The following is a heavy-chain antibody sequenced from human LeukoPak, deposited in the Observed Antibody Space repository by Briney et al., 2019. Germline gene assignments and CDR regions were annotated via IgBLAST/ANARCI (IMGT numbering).Heavy chain of an antibody. D-gene: IGHD4-23*01. CDR3: ARDRRADYGRNDDAFDI. CDR1: GFTFYNYD. Sequence: GGSLRLSCVASGFTFYNYDMHWVRQATGKGLEWVSHIGTGTDTHYSGSVKGRFTISRENARNSLYLQMNSLTAGDTAVYYCARDRRADYGRNDDAFDIWGQGTMVTV. CDR2: IGTGTDT. J-gene: IGHJ3*02. V-gene: IGHV3-13*01.